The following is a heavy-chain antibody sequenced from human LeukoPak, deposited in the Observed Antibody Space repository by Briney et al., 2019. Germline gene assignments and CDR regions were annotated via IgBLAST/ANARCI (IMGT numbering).Heavy chain of an antibody. J-gene: IGHJ4*02. CDR1: GFTFTAYA. D-gene: IGHD3-16*01. V-gene: IGHV3-7*01. CDR2: IHDDGRVT. CDR3: ARGRGWVDH. Sequence: PGGSLRLSCAASGFTFTAYAMTWFRQTPGKGLEWVANIHDDGRVTNYVDSVKGRFTISRDNARNSVYPQLNSLRAEDTALYFCARGRGWVDHWGQGTLVTVSS.